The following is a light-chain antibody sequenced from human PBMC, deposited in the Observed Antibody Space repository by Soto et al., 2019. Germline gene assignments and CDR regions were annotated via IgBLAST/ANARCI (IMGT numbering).Light chain of an antibody. V-gene: IGKV1-9*01. CDR3: QQSYSLPT. CDR2: AAS. Sequence: DIQLTQSPSFLSASVGDRFTITFRASQGINRFLAWYQQKPGKAPKLLIYAASTLQSGVPSRFSGSGSGTDFTPTISSLQPEDFATYYCQQSYSLPTFGQGTRLEI. CDR1: QGINRF. J-gene: IGKJ5*01.